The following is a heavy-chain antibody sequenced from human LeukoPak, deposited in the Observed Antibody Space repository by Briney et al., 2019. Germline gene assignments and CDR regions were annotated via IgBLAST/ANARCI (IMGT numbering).Heavy chain of an antibody. CDR1: GFTFDDYG. Sequence: GGSLRLSCAASGFTFDDYGMSWVRQAPGKGLEWVSGINWNGGSTGYADSVKGRFTISRDNAKNSLYLQMNSLRAEDTALYYCAKDLYGSGSYSYYFDYWGQGTLVTVSS. V-gene: IGHV3-20*04. CDR2: INWNGGST. CDR3: AKDLYGSGSYSYYFDY. D-gene: IGHD3-10*01. J-gene: IGHJ4*02.